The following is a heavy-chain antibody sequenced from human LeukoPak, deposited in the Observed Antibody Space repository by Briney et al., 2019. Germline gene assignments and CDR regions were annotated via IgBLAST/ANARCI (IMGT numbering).Heavy chain of an antibody. CDR2: IYYTGII. Sequence: PSETLSLTCTVSGGSISSYYWSWIRQPPGKGLEWIGYIYYTGIIKYNPSLTSRVSMSVDTSKNQFFLKMKSVTAADTAVYHCARSVDYFDNTGPHMMFDYWGQGSLVTVSS. CDR3: ARSVDYFDNTGPHMMFDY. J-gene: IGHJ4*02. V-gene: IGHV4-59*01. CDR1: GGSISSYY. D-gene: IGHD3-22*01.